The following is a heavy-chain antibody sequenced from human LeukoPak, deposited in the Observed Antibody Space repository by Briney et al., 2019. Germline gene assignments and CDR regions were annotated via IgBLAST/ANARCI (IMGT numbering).Heavy chain of an antibody. CDR2: IRYDGSNK. CDR3: AKEDIVVVPAAGYVFDI. D-gene: IGHD2-2*01. Sequence: GRSLRLSCAASGFSFSSYGIHWVRQAPGKGLEWVAFIRYDGSNKYYADSVKGRFTISRDNSKNTLYLQMNSLRAEDTAVYYCAKEDIVVVPAAGYVFDIWGQGTMVTVSS. J-gene: IGHJ3*02. CDR1: GFSFSSYG. V-gene: IGHV3-30*02.